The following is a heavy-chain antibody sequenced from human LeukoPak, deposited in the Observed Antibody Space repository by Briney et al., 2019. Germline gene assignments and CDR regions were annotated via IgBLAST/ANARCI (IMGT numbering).Heavy chain of an antibody. Sequence: GGSLRLSCAASGFTFSNAWMSWVRQAPGKGLEWVGRIKSKTDGGTTDYAAPVKGRFTISRDDSKNTLYLQMNSLKTEDTAVYYCTTWTVVVVTASDYWGQGTLVTVSS. V-gene: IGHV3-15*01. CDR3: TTWTVVVVTASDY. J-gene: IGHJ4*02. D-gene: IGHD2-21*02. CDR1: GFTFSNAW. CDR2: IKSKTDGGTT.